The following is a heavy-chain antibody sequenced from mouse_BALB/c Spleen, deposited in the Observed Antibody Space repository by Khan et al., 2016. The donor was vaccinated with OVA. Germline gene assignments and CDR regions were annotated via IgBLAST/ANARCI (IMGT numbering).Heavy chain of an antibody. Sequence: QVQLKQSGAELARPGASVKMSCKASGYTFTSYTIHWIKLRPGQGLEWIGYINPSNGYTNYNQKFKDKATLTAEKSSTTAYMQLSSMTSYDSAIYYCVRDVAYHRNDGLFAYWGQGTLVTVSA. J-gene: IGHJ3*01. D-gene: IGHD2-14*01. V-gene: IGHV1-4*01. CDR3: VRDVAYHRNDGLFAY. CDR1: GYTFTSYT. CDR2: INPSNGYT.